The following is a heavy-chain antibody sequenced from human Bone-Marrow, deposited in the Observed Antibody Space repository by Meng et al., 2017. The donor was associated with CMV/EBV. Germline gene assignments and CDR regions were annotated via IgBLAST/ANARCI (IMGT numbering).Heavy chain of an antibody. J-gene: IGHJ6*02. CDR2: IIPIFGTA. D-gene: IGHD3-10*01. CDR3: AREVTMVRGVIYYYGMDV. V-gene: IGHV1-69*05. CDR1: GGTFSSYA. Sequence: SVKVSCKASGGTFSSYAISWVRQAPGQGLEWMGGIIPIFGTANYAQKFQGRVTITTDESTSTAYMELSSLRSEDTAVYYCAREVTMVRGVIYYYGMDVWGQGTTVTVSS.